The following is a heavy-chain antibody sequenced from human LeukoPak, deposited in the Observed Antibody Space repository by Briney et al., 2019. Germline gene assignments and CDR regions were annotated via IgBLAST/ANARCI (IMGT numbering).Heavy chain of an antibody. D-gene: IGHD2-15*01. CDR3: ARSGYCSGGSCSPNGAFDI. CDR2: ITPYNGNT. J-gene: IGHJ3*02. V-gene: IGHV1-18*01. CDR1: GYSFSNYG. Sequence: GASVTVSCKASGYSFSNYGISWVRQAPGQGLEWMAWITPYNGNTNYAQKLQGRVTMTTDTSTTTAYMELRSLRSDDTAVYYCARSGYCSGGSCSPNGAFDIWGQGTMVTVSS.